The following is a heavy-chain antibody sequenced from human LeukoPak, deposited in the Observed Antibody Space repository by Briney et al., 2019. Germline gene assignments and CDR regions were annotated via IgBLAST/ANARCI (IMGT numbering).Heavy chain of an antibody. V-gene: IGHV3-15*01. Sequence: PGGSLRLSCAASGFTFSDYYMSWVRQAPGKGLEWVGRIKGKTDDGTTDYAAPVKGRFTISRDDSKNTLYLQLNSLKTEDTAVYYCTTTVPNIAAALGYYGMDVWGQGTTVTVSS. CDR3: TTTVPNIAAALGYYGMDV. J-gene: IGHJ6*02. D-gene: IGHD6-13*01. CDR1: GFTFSDYY. CDR2: IKGKTDDGTT.